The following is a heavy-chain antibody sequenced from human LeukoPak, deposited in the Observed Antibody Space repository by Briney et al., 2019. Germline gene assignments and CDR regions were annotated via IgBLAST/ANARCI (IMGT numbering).Heavy chain of an antibody. V-gene: IGHV4-4*07. CDR2: IYTSGT. J-gene: IGHJ4*02. CDR3: AKEVGFISA. Sequence: PSETLSLTCTVSGGSISSYYWSWIRQPAGKGLEWIGRIYTSGTGYNPSLKSRVTMPLDTAKNQFSLKLNSVTAADTAVYYCAKEVGFISAWGQGTLVTVSS. D-gene: IGHD6-19*01. CDR1: GGSISSYY.